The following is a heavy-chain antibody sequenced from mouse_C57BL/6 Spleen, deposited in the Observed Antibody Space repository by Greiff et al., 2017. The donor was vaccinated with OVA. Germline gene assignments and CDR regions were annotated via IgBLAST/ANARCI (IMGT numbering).Heavy chain of an antibody. J-gene: IGHJ2*01. Sequence: VQLQQPGPELVKPGASVKLSCKASGYTFTSYWMHWVKQRPGQGLEWIGNINPSNGGTNYNEKFKSKATLTVDKSSSTAYMQLSSLTSEDSAVYYCARVGLRTYYFDYWGQGTTLTVSS. CDR1: GYTFTSYW. CDR3: ARVGLRTYYFDY. CDR2: INPSNGGT. V-gene: IGHV1-53*01. D-gene: IGHD4-1*01.